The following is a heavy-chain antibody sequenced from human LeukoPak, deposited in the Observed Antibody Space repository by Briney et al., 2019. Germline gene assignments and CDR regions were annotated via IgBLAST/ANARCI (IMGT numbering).Heavy chain of an antibody. D-gene: IGHD6-13*01. CDR3: ARDGSSSWSTYYYYYMDV. V-gene: IGHV3-48*03. J-gene: IGHJ6*03. CDR1: GFTFSSYE. CDR2: ISSSGSTI. Sequence: GGSLRLSCAASGFTFSSYEMNWVRQAPGKGLEWVSYISSSGSTIYYADSVKGRFTISRDNAKNSLYLQMNSLRAEDSAVYYCARDGSSSWSTYYYYYMDVWGKGTTVTVSS.